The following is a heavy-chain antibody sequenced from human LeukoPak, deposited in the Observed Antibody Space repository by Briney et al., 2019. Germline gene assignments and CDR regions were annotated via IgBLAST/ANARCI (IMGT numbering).Heavy chain of an antibody. CDR2: INPNSGGT. J-gene: IGHJ3*02. CDR3: ARGPYSYDSSGAFDI. D-gene: IGHD3-22*01. Sequence: ASVKVSCKASGYTFTSYAMNWVRQAPGQGLEWMGWINPNSGGTNYAQKFQGRVTMTRDTSISTAYMELSRLRSDDTAVYFCARGPYSYDSSGAFDIWGQGTMVTVSS. V-gene: IGHV1-2*02. CDR1: GYTFTSYA.